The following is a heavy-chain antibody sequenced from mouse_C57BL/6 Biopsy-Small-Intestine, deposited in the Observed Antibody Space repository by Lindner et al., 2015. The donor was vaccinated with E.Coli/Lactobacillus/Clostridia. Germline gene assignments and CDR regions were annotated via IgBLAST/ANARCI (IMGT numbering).Heavy chain of an antibody. CDR3: ATYDYDVEGAMDY. CDR1: GFTFSDYG. CDR2: ISSGSSTI. D-gene: IGHD2-4*01. J-gene: IGHJ4*01. Sequence: VQLQESGGGLVKPGGSLKLSCAASGFTFSDYGMHWVRQAPEKGLEWVAYISSGSSTIYYADTVKGRFTISRDNAMNTLFLQMTSLRSEDTAMYYCATYDYDVEGAMDYWGQGTSVTVSS. V-gene: IGHV5-17*01.